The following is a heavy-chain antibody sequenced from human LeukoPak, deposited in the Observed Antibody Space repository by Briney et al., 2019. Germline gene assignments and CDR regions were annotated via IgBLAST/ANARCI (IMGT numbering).Heavy chain of an antibody. CDR2: ISGYNGHT. CDR3: ARGPGIAVAGVFDY. J-gene: IGHJ4*02. CDR1: GYTFTSYG. D-gene: IGHD6-19*01. Sequence: GASVKVSCKASGYTFTSYGINWVRQAPGQGLEWMGWISGYNGHTNYVQKMLGRVTMTTDTSTNTAYMELRSLRSDDTAVYYCARGPGIAVAGVFDYWGQGSLVTVSS. V-gene: IGHV1-18*04.